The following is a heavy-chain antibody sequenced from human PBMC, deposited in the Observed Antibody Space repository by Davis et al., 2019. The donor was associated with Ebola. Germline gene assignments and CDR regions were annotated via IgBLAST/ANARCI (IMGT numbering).Heavy chain of an antibody. V-gene: IGHV4-59*01. CDR3: ARVRNGFDI. Sequence: PSETLSHTCSVSGDSMGPFYWSWIRQPPGQGLEGVGYIYYSGSTIYNPSLKSRATISIDRSKNQLSLRLSSVTAADTAIYYCARVRNGFDIWGQGTGVTVSS. CDR1: GDSMGPFY. CDR2: IYYSGST. J-gene: IGHJ3*02.